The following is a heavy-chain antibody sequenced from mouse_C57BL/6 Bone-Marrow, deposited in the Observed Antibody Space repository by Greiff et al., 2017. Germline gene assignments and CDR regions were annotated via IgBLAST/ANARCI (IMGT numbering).Heavy chain of an antibody. Sequence: VQLQQSGPELVKPGASVKIPCKASGYTFTDYNMDWVKQSHGKSLEWIGDINPNNGGTIYNQKFKGKATLTVDKSSSTAYMELRSLTSEDTAVYYCARRDYGSSYDYAMDYWGQGTTLTVSS. D-gene: IGHD1-1*01. J-gene: IGHJ4*01. V-gene: IGHV1-18*01. CDR1: GYTFTDYN. CDR3: ARRDYGSSYDYAMDY. CDR2: INPNNGGT.